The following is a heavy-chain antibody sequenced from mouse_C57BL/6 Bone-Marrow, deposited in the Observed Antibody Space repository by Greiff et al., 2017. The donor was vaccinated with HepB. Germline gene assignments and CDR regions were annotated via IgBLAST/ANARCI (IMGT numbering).Heavy chain of an antibody. CDR3: ARDGGYYSNYDYAMDY. V-gene: IGHV5-12*01. CDR2: ISNGGGST. J-gene: IGHJ4*01. D-gene: IGHD2-5*01. CDR1: GFTFSDYY. Sequence: EVKLQESGGGLVQPGGSLKLSCAASGFTFSDYYMYWVRQTPEKRLEWVAYISNGGGSTYYPDTVKGRFTTSRDNAKNTLYLQMSRLKSEDTAMYYCARDGGYYSNYDYAMDYWGQGTSVTVSS.